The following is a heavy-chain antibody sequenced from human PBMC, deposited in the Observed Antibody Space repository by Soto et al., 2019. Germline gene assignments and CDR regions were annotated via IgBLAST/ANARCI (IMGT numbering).Heavy chain of an antibody. CDR1: GGFVSSGSYY. CDR3: AREERGTATTVVDAFDI. V-gene: IGHV4-34*01. Sequence: QVQLQQWGAGLLKPSETLSLTCAVYGGFVSSGSYYWSWIRQPPGKGLEWIGEMSHSGGTHFNPSLKSRVTISVDTSKNQFSLKMGSVTAADTALYYCAREERGTATTVVDAFDIWGPGTMVTVSS. J-gene: IGHJ3*02. D-gene: IGHD1-1*01. CDR2: MSHSGGT.